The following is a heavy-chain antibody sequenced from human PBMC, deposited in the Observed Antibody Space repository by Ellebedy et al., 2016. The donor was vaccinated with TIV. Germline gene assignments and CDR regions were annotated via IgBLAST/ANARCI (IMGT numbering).Heavy chain of an antibody. CDR2: ISAYNGNT. J-gene: IGHJ5*02. V-gene: IGHV1-18*01. Sequence: ASVKVSXKASSYTFTSYGISWVRQAPGQGLEWMGWISAYNGNTNYAQKLQGRVTMTTDTSTSTAYMELRSLRSDDTAVYYCARGVGATKQGWFDPWGQGTLVTVSS. CDR3: ARGVGATKQGWFDP. CDR1: SYTFTSYG. D-gene: IGHD1-26*01.